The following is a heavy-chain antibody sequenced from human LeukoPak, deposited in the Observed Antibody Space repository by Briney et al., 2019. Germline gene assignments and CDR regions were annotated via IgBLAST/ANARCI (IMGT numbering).Heavy chain of an antibody. V-gene: IGHV1-46*01. D-gene: IGHD2-2*02. CDR1: GYTFTNYY. Sequence: ASVKVSCKASGYTFTNYYMHWVRQAPGQGLEWMGIINPSGGSTSYAQKFQGRVTMTRDTSTSTVYMELSSLRSEDTAVYYCARASRVPAAIAFDAFDIWGQGTMVTVSS. J-gene: IGHJ3*02. CDR2: INPSGGST. CDR3: ARASRVPAAIAFDAFDI.